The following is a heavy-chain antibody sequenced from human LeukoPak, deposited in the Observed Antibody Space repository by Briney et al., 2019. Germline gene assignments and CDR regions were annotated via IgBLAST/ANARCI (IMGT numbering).Heavy chain of an antibody. V-gene: IGHV4-31*03. J-gene: IGHJ6*02. CDR3: ARGDYGTPDV. Sequence: SETLSLTCTVSGDSISGGGYYWSWIRQHPGKGLEWIGYIYYSGSTYYNPSLKSRVTISVDTSKNQFSLKLSSVTAADTAVYYCARGDYGTPDVWGQGATVTVSS. CDR1: GDSISGGGYY. D-gene: IGHD4-17*01. CDR2: IYYSGST.